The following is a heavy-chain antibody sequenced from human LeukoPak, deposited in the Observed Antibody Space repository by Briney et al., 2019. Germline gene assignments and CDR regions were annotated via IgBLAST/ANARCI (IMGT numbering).Heavy chain of an antibody. D-gene: IGHD1-26*01. CDR1: GYTFTSYG. Sequence: ASVKVSCKASGYTFTSYGTSWVRQAPGQGLEWMGWISAYNGNTNYAQKLQGRVTMTTDTSTSTAYMELRSLRSDDTAVYYCARVGRRTGERYYYYGMDVWGQGTTVTVSS. CDR2: ISAYNGNT. CDR3: ARVGRRTGERYYYYGMDV. V-gene: IGHV1-18*01. J-gene: IGHJ6*02.